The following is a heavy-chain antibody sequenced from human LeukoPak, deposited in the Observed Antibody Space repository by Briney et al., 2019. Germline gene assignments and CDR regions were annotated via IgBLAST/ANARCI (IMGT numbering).Heavy chain of an antibody. CDR3: AGSGYDYYFDY. D-gene: IGHD5-12*01. CDR2: IYYSGST. V-gene: IGHV4-59*01. CDR1: GGSIGSYY. J-gene: IGHJ4*02. Sequence: KPSETLSLTCTVSGGSIGSYYWSWIRQPPGKGLEWIGYIYYSGSTNYNPSLKSRVTISVDTSKNQFSLKLSSVTAADTAVYYCAGSGYDYYFDYWGQGTLVTVSS.